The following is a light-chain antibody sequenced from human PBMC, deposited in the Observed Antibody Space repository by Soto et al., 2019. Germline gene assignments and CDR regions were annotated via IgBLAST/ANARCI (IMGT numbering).Light chain of an antibody. Sequence: EIVMTQSPATLSVSPGDRATLSCRASQSIGSNLAWYQQKPGRAPRLLIYVASTRVTGIPARFSGSGSGTDFSLTFSSVQSEDFAVYYCQQYNVWPPTFGQGTKVETK. V-gene: IGKV3-15*01. CDR2: VAS. CDR1: QSIGSN. CDR3: QQYNVWPPT. J-gene: IGKJ1*01.